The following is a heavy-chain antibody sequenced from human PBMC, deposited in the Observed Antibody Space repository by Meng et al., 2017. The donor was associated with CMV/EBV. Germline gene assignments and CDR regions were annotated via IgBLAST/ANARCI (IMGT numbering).Heavy chain of an antibody. CDR2: ISSSGSTI. CDR3: ARARERITIFGVVTYFGMDV. D-gene: IGHD3-3*01. J-gene: IGHJ6*02. Sequence: GGSLRLSCAASGFTFSSYEMNWVRQAPGKGLEWVSYISSSGSTIYYADSVKGRFTISRDNAKNSLYLQMNSLRAEDTAVYYCARARERITIFGVVTYFGMDVWGQGTTVTVS. CDR1: GFTFSSYE. V-gene: IGHV3-48*03.